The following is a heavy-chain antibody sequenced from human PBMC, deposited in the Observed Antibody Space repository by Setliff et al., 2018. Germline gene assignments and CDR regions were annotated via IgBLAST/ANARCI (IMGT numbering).Heavy chain of an antibody. Sequence: ASVKVSCKASGYTFTSYDINWVRQATGQGLEWMGWMNPNSGNTGYAQKFQGRVTMTTDTSTSTAYMELRSLRSDDTAVYYCARGPSFWSGDYMDVWGKGTTVTVSS. CDR3: ARGPSFWSGDYMDV. CDR1: GYTFTSYD. D-gene: IGHD3-3*01. CDR2: MNPNSGNT. J-gene: IGHJ6*03. V-gene: IGHV1-8*02.